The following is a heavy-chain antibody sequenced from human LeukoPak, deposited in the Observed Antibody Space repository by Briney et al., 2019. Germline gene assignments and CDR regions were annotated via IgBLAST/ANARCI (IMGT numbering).Heavy chain of an antibody. V-gene: IGHV3-23*01. Sequence: GGSLRLSCAASGFTFSNYGMSWVRQAPGKGLEWVSAISGSGVTTYYAESVKGRFTISRDNSKHTLYLQMNSLRAEDTAVYYCSKWKAIVLVPAARSPIDYWGQGTLVTVSS. CDR2: ISGSGVTT. D-gene: IGHD2-2*01. CDR1: GFTFSNYG. CDR3: SKWKAIVLVPAARSPIDY. J-gene: IGHJ4*02.